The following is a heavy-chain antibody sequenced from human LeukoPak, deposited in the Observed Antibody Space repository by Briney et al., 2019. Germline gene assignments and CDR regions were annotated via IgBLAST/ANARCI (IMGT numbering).Heavy chain of an antibody. CDR2: ISSSSSTI. D-gene: IGHD3-3*01. Sequence: PGGSLRLSCEASGFTFSHYEMNWVRQAPGKGLEWVSYISSSSSTIYYADSVKGRFTISRDNAKNSLYLQMNSLRAEDTAVYYCARAEDFSPDWFDPWGQGTLVTVSS. CDR3: ARAEDFSPDWFDP. J-gene: IGHJ5*02. CDR1: GFTFSHYE. V-gene: IGHV3-48*01.